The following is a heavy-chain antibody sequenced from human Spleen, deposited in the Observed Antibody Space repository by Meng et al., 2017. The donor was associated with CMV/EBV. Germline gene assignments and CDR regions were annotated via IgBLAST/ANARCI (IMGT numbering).Heavy chain of an antibody. D-gene: IGHD1-26*01. CDR3: AKDQYSGSYRGTFFDY. CDR1: GFTVSTNY. V-gene: IGHV3-53*05. J-gene: IGHJ4*02. CDR2: IYSGGST. Sequence: GESLKISCAASGFTVSTNYMSWVRQAPGKGLEWVSVIYSGGSTYYVDSVKGRFTISRDNAKNSLYLQMNSLRAEDTALYYCAKDQYSGSYRGTFFDYWGQGTLVTVSS.